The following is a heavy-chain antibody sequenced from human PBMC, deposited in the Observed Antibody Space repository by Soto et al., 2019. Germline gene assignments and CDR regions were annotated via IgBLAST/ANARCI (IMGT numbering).Heavy chain of an antibody. J-gene: IGHJ5*02. V-gene: IGHV5-51*01. CDR2: IYPGDSDT. Sequence: GESLKISCKGSGYSFTSYWIGWVRQMPGKGLEWMGIIYPGDSDTRYSPSFQGQVTISADKSISTAYLQWSSLKASDTAIYYCARGYSSGWYRSWWFDPWGQGTLVTVSS. D-gene: IGHD6-19*01. CDR3: ARGYSSGWYRSWWFDP. CDR1: GYSFTSYW.